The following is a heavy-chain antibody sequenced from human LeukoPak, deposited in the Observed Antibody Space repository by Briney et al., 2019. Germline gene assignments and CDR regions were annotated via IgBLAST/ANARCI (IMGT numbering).Heavy chain of an antibody. CDR1: GFTFSSYW. CDR3: ARDCSSTSCYWYYYYYYGMDV. CDR2: IKQDGSEK. J-gene: IGHJ6*02. Sequence: GGSLRLSCAASGFTFSSYWMSWVRQAPGKGLEWVANIKQDGSEKYYVDSVKGRFTISRDNAKNSLYLQMNSLRAEDTAVYYRARDCSSTSCYWYYYYYYGMDVWGQGTTVTVSS. D-gene: IGHD2-2*01. V-gene: IGHV3-7*01.